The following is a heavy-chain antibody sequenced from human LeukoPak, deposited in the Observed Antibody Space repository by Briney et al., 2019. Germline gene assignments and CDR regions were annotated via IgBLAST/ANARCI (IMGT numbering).Heavy chain of an antibody. Sequence: PGGSLRLSCSASGFTFSSYAMHWVRQAPGKGLEYVSAISNNGGSTYYADSVKGRFTISRDNSKNTLYLQMSSLRAEDTAVYYCVKVAAAGGHYFDYWGQGTLVTVSS. CDR3: VKVAAAGGHYFDY. D-gene: IGHD6-13*01. V-gene: IGHV3-64D*06. CDR1: GFTFSSYA. CDR2: ISNNGGST. J-gene: IGHJ4*02.